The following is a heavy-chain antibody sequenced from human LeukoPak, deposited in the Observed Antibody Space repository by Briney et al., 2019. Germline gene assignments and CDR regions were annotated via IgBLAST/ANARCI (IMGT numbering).Heavy chain of an antibody. CDR1: GFTFSSYA. V-gene: IGHV3-30*01. D-gene: IGHD3-22*01. J-gene: IGHJ3*02. CDR3: ARDSDSSGYYYSAFDI. CDR2: ISYDGSNK. Sequence: GGSLRLSCAASGFTFSSYAMHWVRQAPGKGLEWVAVISYDGSNKYYADSVKGRFTISRDNSKNTLYLQMNSLRAEDTAVYYCARDSDSSGYYYSAFDIWGQRTMVTVSS.